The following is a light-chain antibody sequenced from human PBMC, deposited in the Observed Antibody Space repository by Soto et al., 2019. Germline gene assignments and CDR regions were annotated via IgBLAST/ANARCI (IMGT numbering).Light chain of an antibody. CDR1: ENFSRKY. J-gene: IGKJ1*01. V-gene: IGKV3-20*01. CDR2: DAS. Sequence: EVVLTQSPGTLSLSPGERATLSCRASENFSRKYLAWYQQKPGQAPRLLIYDASRRATGIPDRFSGSGSGTEFTLTISRLAPEDFAVYYCQRYVNSPLTFGQGTRVEIK. CDR3: QRYVNSPLT.